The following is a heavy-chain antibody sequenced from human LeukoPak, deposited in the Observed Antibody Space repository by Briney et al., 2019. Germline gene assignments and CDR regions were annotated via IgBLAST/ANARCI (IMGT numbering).Heavy chain of an antibody. CDR1: GFTFSSYA. J-gene: IGHJ4*02. V-gene: IGHV3-23*01. CDR2: ISGSGGST. D-gene: IGHD3-22*01. CDR3: AKDRGYYDSSGYLDY. Sequence: GSLRLSCAASGFTFSSYAMSWVRQAPGKGLEWVSAISGSGGSTYYADSVKGRFTISRDNSKNTLYLQMNSLRAEDTAVYYCAKDRGYYDSSGYLDYWGQGTLVTVSS.